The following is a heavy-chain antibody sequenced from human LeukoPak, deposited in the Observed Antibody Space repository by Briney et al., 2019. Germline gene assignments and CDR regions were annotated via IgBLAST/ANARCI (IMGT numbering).Heavy chain of an antibody. J-gene: IGHJ4*02. CDR3: ARDPFYSSGSLSPDY. CDR2: FDPEDGET. D-gene: IGHD3-22*01. V-gene: IGHV1-24*01. Sequence: VASVKVSCKVSGYTLTELSMHWVRQAPGKGLEWMGGFDPEDGETIYAQKFQGRVTMTEDTSTDTAYMELSSLRSEDTAVYYCARDPFYSSGSLSPDYWGQGTLVTVSS. CDR1: GYTLTELS.